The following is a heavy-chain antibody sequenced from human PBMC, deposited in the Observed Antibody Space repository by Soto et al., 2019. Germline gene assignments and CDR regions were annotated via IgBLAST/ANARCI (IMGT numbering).Heavy chain of an antibody. Sequence: QVQLQESGPGLVKPSQTLSLTCTVSGGSISSGGYYWSWIRQHPGKGLEWIGYIYYSGSTYYNPSLKSRVTISVDTYKNQFSLKLSSVTAADTAVYYCARDRRGYSPSGAFDIWGQGTMVTVSS. CDR1: GGSISSGGYY. D-gene: IGHD5-18*01. CDR3: ARDRRGYSPSGAFDI. V-gene: IGHV4-31*03. J-gene: IGHJ3*02. CDR2: IYYSGST.